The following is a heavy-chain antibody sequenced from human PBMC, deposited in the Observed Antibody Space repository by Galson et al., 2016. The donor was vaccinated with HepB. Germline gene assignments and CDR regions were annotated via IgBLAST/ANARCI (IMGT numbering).Heavy chain of an antibody. CDR1: GFSFSDYA. D-gene: IGHD6-19*01. J-gene: IGHJ4*02. CDR2: ISASGART. CDR3: AKGRVPLAVAGALDF. V-gene: IGHV3-23*01. Sequence: SLRLSCAASGFSFSDYAMTWVRQAPGKGLEWVSGISASGARTYYAEFVKGRFAISRDNSKTTLNLQMNSLRGVDTAVYYCAKGRVPLAVAGALDFWGQGTLLTVSS.